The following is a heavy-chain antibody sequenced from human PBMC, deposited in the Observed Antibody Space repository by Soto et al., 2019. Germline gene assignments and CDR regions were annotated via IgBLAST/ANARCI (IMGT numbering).Heavy chain of an antibody. CDR2: IIPIFGTA. V-gene: IGHV1-69*01. D-gene: IGHD2-21*02. CDR1: GGTFSSYA. CDR3: ARGGDPDAFDL. Sequence: QVQLVQSGAEVKKPGSSVKVSCKASGGTFSSYAISWVRQAPGQGLEWMGGIIPIFGTANYAQKVQGRVTITGDESTNTANMGRGSLRAEDTAVYYCARGGDPDAFDLWGQGTMVTVSS. J-gene: IGHJ3*01.